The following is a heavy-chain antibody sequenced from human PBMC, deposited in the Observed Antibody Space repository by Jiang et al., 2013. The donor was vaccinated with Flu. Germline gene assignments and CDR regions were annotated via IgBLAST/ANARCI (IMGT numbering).Heavy chain of an antibody. CDR1: GFTFSSYW. V-gene: IGHV3-7*01. D-gene: IGHD5-24*01. Sequence: QLLESGGGLVQPGGSLRLSCAASGFTFSSYWMSWVRQAPGKGLEWVANIKQDGSEKYYVDSVKGRFTISRDNAKNSLYLQMNSLRAEDTAVYYCARDAEEMATVDEFDYWGQGTLVTVSS. J-gene: IGHJ4*02. CDR2: IKQDGSEK. CDR3: ARDAEEMATVDEFDY.